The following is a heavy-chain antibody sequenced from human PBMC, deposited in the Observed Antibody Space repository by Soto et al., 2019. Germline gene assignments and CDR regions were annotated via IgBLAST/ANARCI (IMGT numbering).Heavy chain of an antibody. CDR1: GFTFSSYS. D-gene: IGHD2-15*01. CDR3: AKDLGGGLRYYYGMDV. Sequence: PGGSLRLSCAASGFTFSSYSMNWVRQAPGKGLEWVSAISGSGGSIYYADSVKGRFTISRDNSKNTLYLQMNSLRAEDTAVYYCAKDLGGGLRYYYGMDVWGQGTTVTVSS. J-gene: IGHJ6*02. CDR2: ISGSGGSI. V-gene: IGHV3-23*01.